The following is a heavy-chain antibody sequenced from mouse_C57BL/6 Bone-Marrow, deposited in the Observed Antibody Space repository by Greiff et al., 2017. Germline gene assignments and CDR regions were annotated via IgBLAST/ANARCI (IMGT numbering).Heavy chain of an antibody. D-gene: IGHD2-3*01. J-gene: IGHJ3*01. CDR3: ARDGYPLFAY. Sequence: ESGPELVKPGASVKISCKASGYSFTSYYIHWVKQRPGQGLEWIGWIYPGSGNTKYNEKFKGKATLTADTSSSTAYMQLSSLTSEDSAVYYCARDGYPLFAYWGQGTLVTVSA. CDR2: IYPGSGNT. V-gene: IGHV1-66*01. CDR1: GYSFTSYY.